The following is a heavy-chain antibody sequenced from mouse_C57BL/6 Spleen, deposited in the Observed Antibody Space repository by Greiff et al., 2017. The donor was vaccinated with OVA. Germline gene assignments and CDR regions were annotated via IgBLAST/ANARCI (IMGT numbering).Heavy chain of an antibody. Sequence: EVQLVESGGGLVQPGGSLSLSCAASGFTFTDYYMSWVRQPPGKALEWLGFIRNKANGYTTEYSASVKGRFTISRDNSQSILYLQMNALRAEDSATYYGASLNWGWYYFDYWGQGTTLTVSS. CDR1: GFTFTDYY. V-gene: IGHV7-3*01. J-gene: IGHJ2*01. CDR3: ASLNWGWYYFDY. CDR2: IRNKANGYTT. D-gene: IGHD4-1*01.